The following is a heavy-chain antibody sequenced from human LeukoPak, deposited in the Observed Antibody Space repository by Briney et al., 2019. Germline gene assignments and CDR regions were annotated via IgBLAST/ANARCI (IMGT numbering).Heavy chain of an antibody. Sequence: ASVKVSCKASGYTLTGYYMHWVRQAPGQGLEWMGRINPNSGGTNYAQKFQGRVTMTRDTSISTAYMELSRLRSDDTAVYYCAIQFSMATNSPFVYWGQGTLVTVSS. J-gene: IGHJ4*02. D-gene: IGHD5-24*01. CDR3: AIQFSMATNSPFVY. V-gene: IGHV1-2*06. CDR2: INPNSGGT. CDR1: GYTLTGYY.